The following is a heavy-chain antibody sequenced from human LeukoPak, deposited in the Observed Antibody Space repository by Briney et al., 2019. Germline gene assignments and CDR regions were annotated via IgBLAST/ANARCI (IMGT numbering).Heavy chain of an antibody. CDR1: GFPFSTYW. D-gene: IGHD6-13*01. Sequence: RSGGSLRLSCAASGFPFSTYWMSWVRQAPGKGLEWVANINQYGSEKYYVDSVKGRFTISRDNAKNSLYLQMNSLRAEDTAVYYCVGGSSSYNRVFDYWGQGTLVTVSS. CDR3: VGGSSSYNRVFDY. CDR2: INQYGSEK. V-gene: IGHV3-7*01. J-gene: IGHJ4*02.